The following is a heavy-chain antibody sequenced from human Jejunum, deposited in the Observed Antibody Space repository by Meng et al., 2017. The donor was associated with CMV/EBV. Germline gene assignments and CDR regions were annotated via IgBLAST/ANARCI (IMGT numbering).Heavy chain of an antibody. Sequence: AVSGFTVNSSYRSWVRQEPGKGLEWVSTLYTGGSSFYRDSVEGRFVISRDTSKNTLYLQMNSLRPEDTAIYYCAKGEGRPHYYFDYWGQGTLVTVSS. CDR2: LYTGGSS. D-gene: IGHD1-26*01. CDR1: GFTVNSSY. CDR3: AKGEGRPHYYFDY. J-gene: IGHJ4*02. V-gene: IGHV3-53*01.